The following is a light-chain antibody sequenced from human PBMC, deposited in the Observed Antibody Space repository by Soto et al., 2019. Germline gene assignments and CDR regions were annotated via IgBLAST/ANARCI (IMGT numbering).Light chain of an antibody. CDR2: AAS. CDR3: QKYNSPP. CDR1: QGISNY. V-gene: IGKV1-27*01. Sequence: DIQMTQSPSSLSASVGDRVTITCRASQGISNYLAWYQQKPGKVPKLLIYAASTLQSGVPSRFSGSGAGTDFTITISSLQPEDVATYYCQKYNSPPFGHGT. J-gene: IGKJ1*01.